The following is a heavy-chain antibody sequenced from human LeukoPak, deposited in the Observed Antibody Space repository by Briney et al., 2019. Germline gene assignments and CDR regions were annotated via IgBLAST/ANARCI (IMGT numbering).Heavy chain of an antibody. V-gene: IGHV3-23*01. D-gene: IGHD3-10*01. CDR3: VKGFVHPTYYFDY. CDR1: GFTFRNYG. J-gene: IGHJ4*02. CDR2: ISASGGST. Sequence: PGGSLRLSCAASGFTFRNYGMSWVRQAPGKGLEWVSGISASGGSTNYADSVRGRFTISRDNSDNTLYLQVNSLRAEDTAVYFCVKGFVHPTYYFDYWGQGTLVTVSS.